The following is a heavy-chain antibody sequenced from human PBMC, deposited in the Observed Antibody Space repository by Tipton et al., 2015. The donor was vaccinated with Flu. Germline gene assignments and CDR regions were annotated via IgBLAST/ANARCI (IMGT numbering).Heavy chain of an antibody. CDR1: GGSFSGYY. CDR3: ARSVVGSGSQYPVGYYYYGMDV. Sequence: TLSLTCVVHGGSFSGYYWSWIRRSPGKGLGWIGEIDHSGTTNYSPSLKSRVTISRDTSKIQFSLNMGSVTAADTAVYYCARSVVGSGSQYPVGYYYYGMDVWGQGTTVTVSS. D-gene: IGHD3-10*01. V-gene: IGHV4-34*01. J-gene: IGHJ6*02. CDR2: IDHSGTT.